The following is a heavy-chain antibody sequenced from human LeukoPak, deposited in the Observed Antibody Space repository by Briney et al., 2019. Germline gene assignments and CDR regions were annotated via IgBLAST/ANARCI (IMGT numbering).Heavy chain of an antibody. CDR1: GFTFSNAW. D-gene: IGHD2-2*01. Sequence: NPGGSLRLSCAASGFTFSNAWMSWVRQAPGKGLEWVGRIKSKTDGGTTDYAAPVKGRFTISRDDSKNTLYLQMNSLKTEDTAVYYCTTDIVVIGPFDYWGQGTLVTVSS. J-gene: IGHJ4*02. CDR3: TTDIVVIGPFDY. CDR2: IKSKTDGGTT. V-gene: IGHV3-15*01.